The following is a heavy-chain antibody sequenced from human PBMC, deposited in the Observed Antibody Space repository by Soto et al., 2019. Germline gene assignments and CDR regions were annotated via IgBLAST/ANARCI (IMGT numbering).Heavy chain of an antibody. Sequence: QVQLVQSGAEVKKPGSSVKVSCKASGGTFSSYAISWVRQAPGQGLEWMGGIIPSFGTANYAQKFQGRGTITADESTSTAYMELSSLRSEDTAVYYCARGYCSGGSCYASLGYYYYYGMDVWGQGTTVTVSS. D-gene: IGHD2-15*01. CDR3: ARGYCSGGSCYASLGYYYYYGMDV. CDR1: GGTFSSYA. CDR2: IIPSFGTA. J-gene: IGHJ6*02. V-gene: IGHV1-69*01.